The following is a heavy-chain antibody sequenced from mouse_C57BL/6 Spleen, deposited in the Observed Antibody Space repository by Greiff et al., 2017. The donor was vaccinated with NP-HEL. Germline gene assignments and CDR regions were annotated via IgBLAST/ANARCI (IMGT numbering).Heavy chain of an antibody. J-gene: IGHJ2*01. Sequence: EVQLQQSGAELVRPGASVKLSCTASGFNIKDDYMHWVKQRPEQGLEWIGWIDPENGDTEYASKFQGKATITADTSSNTAYLQLSSLTSDDAAVYYCTLRRITTVVANYFDYWGQGTTLTVSS. CDR1: GFNIKDDY. CDR2: IDPENGDT. V-gene: IGHV14-4*01. CDR3: TLRRITTVVANYFDY. D-gene: IGHD1-1*01.